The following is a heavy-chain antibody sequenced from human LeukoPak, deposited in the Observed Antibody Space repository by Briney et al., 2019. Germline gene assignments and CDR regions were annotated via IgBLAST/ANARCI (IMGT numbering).Heavy chain of an antibody. J-gene: IGHJ4*02. D-gene: IGHD6-13*01. CDR3: AKDYGYSSSWYDY. V-gene: IGHV3-9*01. CDR2: ISWNSASV. Sequence: ARSLRLSCEASGFTFDDYGMHWVRQAPGKGLEWVSTISWNSASVGYVDSVKGRFTISRDNAKKTLYLQMNSLRPEDTALYYCAKDYGYSSSWYDYWGQGTLSPSPQ. CDR1: GFTFDDYG.